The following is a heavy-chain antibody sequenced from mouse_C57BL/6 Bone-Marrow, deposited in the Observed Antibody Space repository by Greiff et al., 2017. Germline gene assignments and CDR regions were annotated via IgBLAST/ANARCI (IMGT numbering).Heavy chain of an antibody. D-gene: IGHD1-1*01. CDR3: ARRAYYGSKRVYFDY. V-gene: IGHV14-3*01. J-gene: IGHJ2*01. Sequence: EVQLQQSVAELVRPGASVKLSCTASGFNIKNTYMHWVKQRPEQGLEWIGRIDPANGNTKYAPKFQGKATITADTSSNTAYLQLSSLTSEDTAIYYCARRAYYGSKRVYFDYWGQGTTLTVSS. CDR2: IDPANGNT. CDR1: GFNIKNTY.